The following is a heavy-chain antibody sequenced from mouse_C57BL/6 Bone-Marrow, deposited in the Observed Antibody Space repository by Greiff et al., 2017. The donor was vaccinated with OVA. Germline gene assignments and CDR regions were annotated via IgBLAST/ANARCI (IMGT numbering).Heavy chain of an antibody. CDR2: VYPYNGGT. Sequence: EVQLQESGPVLVKPGPSVKLSCKASGFTFTDYYMHWVKQSHGKSLEWIGLVYPYNGGTSYNQKFQGKATLTVDTSSSTAYLELNSLTSEDSAVYYCARSLLSNYFDDWGQGTTLTVSS. CDR3: ARSLLSNYFDD. J-gene: IGHJ2*01. CDR1: GFTFTDYY. V-gene: IGHV1-36*01. D-gene: IGHD2-10*01.